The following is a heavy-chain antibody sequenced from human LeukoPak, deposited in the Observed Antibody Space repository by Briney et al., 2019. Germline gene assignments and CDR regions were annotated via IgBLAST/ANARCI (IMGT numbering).Heavy chain of an antibody. CDR3: ARDADCGGDCYRPFTLNYYYYYYMDV. J-gene: IGHJ6*03. CDR1: GYTFSTYG. D-gene: IGHD2-21*02. Sequence: GASVKVSCKASGYTFSTYGINWVRHAPGQGLEWMGWISAYNGNTNYARKFQDRVTMTTDTSTSTAYMELRSLRSDDTAVYYCARDADCGGDCYRPFTLNYYYYYYMDVWGKGTTVTVSS. CDR2: ISAYNGNT. V-gene: IGHV1-18*01.